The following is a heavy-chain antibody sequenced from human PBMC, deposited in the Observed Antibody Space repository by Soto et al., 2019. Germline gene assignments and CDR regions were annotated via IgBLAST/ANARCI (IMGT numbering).Heavy chain of an antibody. V-gene: IGHV4-39*01. J-gene: IGHJ5*02. Sequence: QLQLQESGPGLVKPSETLSLTCTVSGGSISSSSYYWGWIRQPPGKGLEWIGSIYYSGSTYYNPSLKSRVTISVDTSTNQFSLTLSSVTAADTAVYYCASPKIAFYNWFDPWGQGTLVTVSS. CDR1: GGSISSSSYY. CDR3: ASPKIAFYNWFDP. D-gene: IGHD3-3*02. CDR2: IYYSGST.